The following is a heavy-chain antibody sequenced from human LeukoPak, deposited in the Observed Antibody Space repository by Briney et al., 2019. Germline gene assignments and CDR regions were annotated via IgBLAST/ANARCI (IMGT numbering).Heavy chain of an antibody. CDR3: TAHYGDYDYFDY. V-gene: IGHV3-23*01. Sequence: PGGSLRLSCAASGFTFSSCAMSWVRQAPGKGLEWVSAISGSGGSTYYADSVKGRFTISRDNAKNSLYLQMNSLKTEDTAVYYCTAHYGDYDYFDYWGQGTLVTVSS. J-gene: IGHJ4*02. CDR2: ISGSGGST. D-gene: IGHD4-17*01. CDR1: GFTFSSCA.